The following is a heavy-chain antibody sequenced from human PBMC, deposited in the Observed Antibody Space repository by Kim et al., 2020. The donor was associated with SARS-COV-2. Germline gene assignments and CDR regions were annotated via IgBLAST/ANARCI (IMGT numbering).Heavy chain of an antibody. V-gene: IGHV3-48*02. CDR1: GFTFSSYN. D-gene: IGHD3-22*01. CDR3: ARDEYYYDSSGSYYGMDG. Sequence: GGSLRLSCAASGFTFSSYNMNWVRQAPGKGLEWVSYISRSSNTIYYADSVKGRFTISRDNAKNSLYLQMNSLRDEDTAVYYCARDEYYYDSSGSYYGMDGCGQGTTLTVSS. J-gene: IGHJ6*02. CDR2: ISRSSNTI.